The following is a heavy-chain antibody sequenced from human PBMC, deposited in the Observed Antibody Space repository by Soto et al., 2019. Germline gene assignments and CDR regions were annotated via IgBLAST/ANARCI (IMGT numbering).Heavy chain of an antibody. V-gene: IGHV4-31*03. CDR1: GVSVSTGGYF. CDR3: ARDSSGPGYSYGKFDY. D-gene: IGHD5-18*01. J-gene: IGHJ4*02. Sequence: SETLSLTCTVSGVSVSTGGYFWTWIRQHPGKGLEWIGNIYYSGMTYYNPSLRGRVSISLDPSESQFSLKLNSVTAADTAVYYCARDSSGPGYSYGKFDYWGQGALVTVSS. CDR2: IYYSGMT.